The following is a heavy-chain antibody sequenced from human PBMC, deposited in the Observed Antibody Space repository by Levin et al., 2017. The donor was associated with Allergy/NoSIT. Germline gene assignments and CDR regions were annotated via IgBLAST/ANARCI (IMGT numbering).Heavy chain of an antibody. CDR2: ISAYNGNT. D-gene: IGHD2-15*01. V-gene: IGHV1-18*01. Sequence: ASVKVSCKASGYTFTSYGISWVRQAPGQGLEWMGWISAYNGNTNYAQKLQGRVTMTTDTSTSTAYMELRSLRSDDTAVYYCASTQPSPLGYCSGGSCLPVDWYFDLWGRGTLVTVSS. CDR3: ASTQPSPLGYCSGGSCLPVDWYFDL. CDR1: GYTFTSYG. J-gene: IGHJ2*01.